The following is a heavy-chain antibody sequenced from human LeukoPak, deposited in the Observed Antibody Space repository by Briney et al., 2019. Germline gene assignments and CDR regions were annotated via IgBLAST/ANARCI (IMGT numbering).Heavy chain of an antibody. CDR2: IIPILGIA. D-gene: IGHD1-26*01. Sequence: SVKVSSKASLGTFISYAITWVGQSPGQGVEWMGRIIPILGIANYEQKFQGRVTITAEKSTSTAYMELSSLRSEDTAVYYCARVPVGVGATSLGGLDYWGQGTLVTVSS. V-gene: IGHV1-69*04. CDR1: LGTFISYA. CDR3: ARVPVGVGATSLGGLDY. J-gene: IGHJ4*02.